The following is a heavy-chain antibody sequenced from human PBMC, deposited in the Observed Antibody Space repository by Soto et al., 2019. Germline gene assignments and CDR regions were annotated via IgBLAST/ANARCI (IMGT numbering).Heavy chain of an antibody. V-gene: IGHV4-4*03. CDR1: GGSISASNW. Sequence: PDTPSLTCAVSGGSISASNWWSWVRQPPGKGLEWIGEIYHSGSANYKPSLKSRVTMSVDESKNQFSLKLSSMTAADTAVYYCARGRWVVSVFGVVTAIRPGWLDLWGQGTLVTVSS. D-gene: IGHD2-21*02. CDR3: ARGRWVVSVFGVVTAIRPGWLDL. J-gene: IGHJ5*02. CDR2: IYHSGSA.